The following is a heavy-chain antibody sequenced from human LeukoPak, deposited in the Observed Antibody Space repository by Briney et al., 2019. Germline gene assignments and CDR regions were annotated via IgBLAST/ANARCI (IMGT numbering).Heavy chain of an antibody. J-gene: IGHJ6*03. CDR2: ISSSSSTI. CDR1: GFTVSSNY. Sequence: GGSLRLSCAASGFTVSSNYMSWVRQAPGKGLEWVSYISSSSSTIYYADSVKGRFTISRDNAKNSLYLQMNSLRAEDTAVYYCARDDTGAGYYYYYMDVWGKGTTDTVSS. CDR3: ARDDTGAGYYYYYMDV. V-gene: IGHV3-48*01. D-gene: IGHD1-14*01.